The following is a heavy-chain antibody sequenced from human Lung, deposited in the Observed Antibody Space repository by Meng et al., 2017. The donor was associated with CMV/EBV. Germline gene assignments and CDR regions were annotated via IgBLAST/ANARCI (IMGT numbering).Heavy chain of an antibody. J-gene: IGHJ4*02. Sequence: SXKISXTVSGFTFGDFAMTWVRQAPGKGLEWVGFIRRKGYGGTTEYAASVKGRFTISRDDSKSIAYLQMNSLKTEDTAVYYCTRWHSGSNFDYWGQGTXV. V-gene: IGHV3-49*04. CDR1: GFTFGDFA. CDR3: TRWHSGSNFDY. CDR2: IRRKGYGGTT. D-gene: IGHD1-26*01.